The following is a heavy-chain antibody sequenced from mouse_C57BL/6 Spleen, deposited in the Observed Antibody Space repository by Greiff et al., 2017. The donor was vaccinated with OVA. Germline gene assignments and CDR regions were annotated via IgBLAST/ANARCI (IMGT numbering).Heavy chain of an antibody. J-gene: IGHJ1*03. Sequence: VQLQQPGAELVKPGASVKVSCKASGYTFTSYWMHWVKQRPGQGLEWIGRIHPSDSDTNYNQKFKGKATLTIDKSSSTAYMQLSSLTSEDSAVYYCATPRLRRGYFDVWGTGTTVTVSS. CDR2: IHPSDSDT. CDR3: ATPRLRRGYFDV. CDR1: GYTFTSYW. V-gene: IGHV1-74*01. D-gene: IGHD2-2*01.